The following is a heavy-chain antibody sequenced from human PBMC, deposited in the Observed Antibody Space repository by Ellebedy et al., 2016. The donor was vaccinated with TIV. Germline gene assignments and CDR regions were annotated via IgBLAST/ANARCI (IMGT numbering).Heavy chain of an antibody. Sequence: AASVKVSCKASGYTFTSYYMHWVRQAPGQGLEWMGIINPSGGSTSYAQKFQGRVTMTRDTSTSKVYMELSSLRSEDTAVYYCARDWRVEQWLVQAWYFDLWGRGTLVTVSS. J-gene: IGHJ2*01. CDR2: INPSGGST. CDR3: ARDWRVEQWLVQAWYFDL. V-gene: IGHV1-46*01. CDR1: GYTFTSYY. D-gene: IGHD6-19*01.